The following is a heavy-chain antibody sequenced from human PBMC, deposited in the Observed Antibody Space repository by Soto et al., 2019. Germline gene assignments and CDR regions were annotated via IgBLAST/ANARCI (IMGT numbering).Heavy chain of an antibody. V-gene: IGHV4-59*08. CDR3: ARHPTIAKFENGLDV. D-gene: IGHD1-1*01. J-gene: IGHJ6*02. Sequence: SETLSLTCTVSGGSVSGYYWSWIRQPPGKGLEWIGYIYYTGTTIYSPSLDRRVTLSVDTAKDQVSLTLTSVTPADTAVYYCARHPTIAKFENGLDVWGQGTMVTVSS. CDR1: GGSVSGYY. CDR2: IYYTGTT.